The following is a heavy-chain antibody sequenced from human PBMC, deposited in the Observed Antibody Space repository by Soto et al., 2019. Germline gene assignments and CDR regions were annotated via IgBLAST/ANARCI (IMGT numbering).Heavy chain of an antibody. Sequence: GESLKISCKGSGSSFTSYWIGWVRQMPGKGLEWMGIIYPGDSDTRYSPSFQGQVTISADKSISTAYLQWNSLKASDTAMYYCARQRYWSGGSCYQNWFDPWGQGTLVTVSS. CDR2: IYPGDSDT. J-gene: IGHJ5*02. CDR3: ARQRYWSGGSCYQNWFDP. CDR1: GSSFTSYW. D-gene: IGHD2-15*01. V-gene: IGHV5-51*01.